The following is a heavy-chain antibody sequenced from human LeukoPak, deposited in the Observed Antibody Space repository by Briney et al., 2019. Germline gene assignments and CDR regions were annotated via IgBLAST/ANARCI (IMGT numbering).Heavy chain of an antibody. CDR2: ISSSSSYI. CDR3: ARGVVVVPAVWFDP. V-gene: IGHV3-11*06. Sequence: GGSLRLSCTASGFTFSDYYMTWIRQAPGKGLEWVSSISSSSSYIYYADSVKGRFTISRDNAKNSLYLQMNSLRAEDTAVYYCARGVVVVPAVWFDPWGQGTLVTVSS. J-gene: IGHJ5*02. CDR1: GFTFSDYY. D-gene: IGHD2-2*01.